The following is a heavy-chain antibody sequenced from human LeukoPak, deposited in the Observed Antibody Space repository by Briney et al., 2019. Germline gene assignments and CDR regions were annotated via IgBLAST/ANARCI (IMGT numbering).Heavy chain of an antibody. CDR1: GGSFSGYY. Sequence: PSETLSLTCAVYGGSFSGYYWSWIRQPPGKGLEWIGEINHSGSTNYNPSLKSRVTISVDTSKNQFSLKLSSVTAADTAVYYCARGLRQKILGYWGQGTLVIVSS. D-gene: IGHD2-15*01. CDR3: ARGLRQKILGY. J-gene: IGHJ4*02. V-gene: IGHV4-34*01. CDR2: INHSGST.